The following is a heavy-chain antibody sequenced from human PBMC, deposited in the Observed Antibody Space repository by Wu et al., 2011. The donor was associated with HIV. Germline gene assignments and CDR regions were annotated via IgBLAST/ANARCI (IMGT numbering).Heavy chain of an antibody. CDR3: AREIGGYYYDSSGYSDY. D-gene: IGHD3-22*01. CDR2: MNPNSGNT. V-gene: IGHV1-8*02. J-gene: IGHJ4*02. Sequence: QVQLVQSGAEVKKPGASVKVSCKASGYTFTSYDINWVRQATGQGLEWMGWMNPNSGNTGYAQKFQGRVTMTRNTSISTAYMELSSLRSEDTAVYYCAREIGGYYYDSSGYSDYWGQGTLVTVSS. CDR1: GYTFTSYD.